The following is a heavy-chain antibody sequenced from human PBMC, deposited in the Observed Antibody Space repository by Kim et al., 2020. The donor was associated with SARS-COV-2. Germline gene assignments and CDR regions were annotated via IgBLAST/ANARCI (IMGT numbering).Heavy chain of an antibody. CDR2: ISGSGGST. CDR3: ATAAFTITLHIKYYFDY. Sequence: GGSLRLSCAASGFTFSSYAMSWVRQAPGKGLEWVSAISGSGGSTYYADSVKGRFTISRDNSKNTLYLQMNSLRAEDTAVYYCATAAFTITLHIKYYFDYWGQGTLVTVSS. V-gene: IGHV3-23*01. J-gene: IGHJ4*02. CDR1: GFTFSSYA. D-gene: IGHD3-9*01.